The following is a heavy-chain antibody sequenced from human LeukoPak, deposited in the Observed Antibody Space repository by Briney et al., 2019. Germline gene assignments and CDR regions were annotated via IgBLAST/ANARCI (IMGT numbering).Heavy chain of an antibody. D-gene: IGHD2-2*01. CDR1: GFTLSSDW. J-gene: IGHJ5*02. CDR3: ARDDCSSISCYHNWFDP. CDR2: IKQDGSEK. Sequence: GGSLRLSCAASGFTLSSDWMSWVRHAPGKGLEWVANIKQDGSEKYYVDSVKGRFTISRDNDNNSLYLQMNSLRAEDMAVYYCARDDCSSISCYHNWFDPWGQGTLVTVSS. V-gene: IGHV3-7*01.